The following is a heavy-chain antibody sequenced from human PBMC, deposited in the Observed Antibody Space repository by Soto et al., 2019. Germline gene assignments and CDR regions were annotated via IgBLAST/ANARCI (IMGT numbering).Heavy chain of an antibody. CDR1: GFTFSSYG. J-gene: IGHJ6*02. D-gene: IGHD4-4*01. V-gene: IGHV3-30*18. Sequence: GGSLRLSCAASGFTFSSYGMHWVRQAPGKGLEWVAVISYDGSNKYYADSVKGRSTISRDNSKNTLYLQMNSLRAEDTAVYYCAKDGGDYSMWYGMDVWGQGTTVTVS. CDR2: ISYDGSNK. CDR3: AKDGGDYSMWYGMDV.